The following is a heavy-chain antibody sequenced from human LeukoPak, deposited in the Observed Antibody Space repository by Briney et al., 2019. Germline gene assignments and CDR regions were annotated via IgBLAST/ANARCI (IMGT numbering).Heavy chain of an antibody. CDR1: GGSISSYY. J-gene: IGHJ4*02. V-gene: IGHV4-59*12. CDR2: IYYSGST. Sequence: PSETLSLTCTVSGGSISSYYWSWIRQPPGKGLEWIGYIYYSGSTNYNPSLKSRVTISVDTSKNQFSLKLSSVTAADTAVYYCARVFTIFGMYFDYWGQGTLVTVSS. CDR3: ARVFTIFGMYFDY. D-gene: IGHD3-3*01.